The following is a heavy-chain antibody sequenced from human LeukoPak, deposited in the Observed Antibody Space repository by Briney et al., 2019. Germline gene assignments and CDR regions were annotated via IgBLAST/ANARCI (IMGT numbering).Heavy chain of an antibody. J-gene: IGHJ4*02. D-gene: IGHD2-15*01. CDR1: GFTFSSYW. Sequence: QPGGSLRLSCAASGFTFSSYWMSWVRQAPGKGLEWVANIKQDGSAKYYVDSVKGRFTISRDNAKNSLYLQMNSLRAEDTAVYYCARQYCSGGSCLTYFDYWGQGTLVTVSS. CDR3: ARQYCSGGSCLTYFDY. V-gene: IGHV3-7*01. CDR2: IKQDGSAK.